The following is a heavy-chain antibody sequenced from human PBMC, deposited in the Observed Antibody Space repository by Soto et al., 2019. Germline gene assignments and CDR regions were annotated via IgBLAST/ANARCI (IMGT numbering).Heavy chain of an antibody. CDR1: GGSISSNTYY. J-gene: IGHJ4*02. V-gene: IGHV4-39*01. CDR2: IDYTGNT. Sequence: QLQLQESGPGLVKPSETLSLTCTVSGGSISSNTYYWDWIRQPPGKGLECIGSIDYTGNTYYNPSLRSRVTISVDTSKNQFSLNMNSVTAADTAVYYCARQVSVPGSGWGDFDSWGRGTLVTVSS. D-gene: IGHD6-19*01. CDR3: ARQVSVPGSGWGDFDS.